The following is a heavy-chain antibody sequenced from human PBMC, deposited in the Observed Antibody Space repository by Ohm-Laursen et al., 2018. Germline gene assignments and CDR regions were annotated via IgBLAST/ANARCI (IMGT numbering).Heavy chain of an antibody. Sequence: SDTLSLTCSVPGGSISSYYWSWIRQPPGKALEWIGYVYYSGETYYKSSLKSRVTISVDTSRNQFSLRLSSVTAADTAVYYCARQGDQQLAFIDHWGQGTLVTVSS. CDR3: ARQGDQQLAFIDH. J-gene: IGHJ4*02. CDR2: VYYSGET. D-gene: IGHD1-1*01. V-gene: IGHV4-59*08. CDR1: GGSISSYY.